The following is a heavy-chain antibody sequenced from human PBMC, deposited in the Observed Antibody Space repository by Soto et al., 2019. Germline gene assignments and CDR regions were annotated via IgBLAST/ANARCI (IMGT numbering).Heavy chain of an antibody. V-gene: IGHV4-30-4*01. CDR3: ARGRYCLTGRCFPNWFDS. J-gene: IGHJ5*01. CDR1: GDSISNLDYF. D-gene: IGHD7-27*01. CDR2: IYKSATT. Sequence: TLSLTCSVSGDSISNLDYFWAWIRQPPGQALEYIGYIYKSATTYYNPSSESRVAISVDTSKSQFSLNVTSVIAADTAVYFCARGRYCLTGRCFPNWFDSWGQGALVTVSS.